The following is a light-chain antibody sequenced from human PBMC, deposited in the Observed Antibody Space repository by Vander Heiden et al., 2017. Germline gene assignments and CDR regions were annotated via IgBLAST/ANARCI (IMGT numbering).Light chain of an antibody. CDR3: QQRSNWPPIT. V-gene: IGKV3-11*02. CDR2: DAA. J-gene: IGKJ5*01. CDR1: QSVSSY. Sequence: ETVLTPSPSALSLSPGRRATLPCKASQSVSSYLAWYQQKPGEAPRLLINDAANRSTGIPARLSGSGCGRDVTLTISSREPEEVAAYYCQQRSNWPPITFGQGTRLEIK.